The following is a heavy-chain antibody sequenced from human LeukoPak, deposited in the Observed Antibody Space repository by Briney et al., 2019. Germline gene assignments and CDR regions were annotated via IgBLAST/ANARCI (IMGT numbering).Heavy chain of an antibody. V-gene: IGHV1-8*01. CDR3: ARVSYSSSWYYYYYYYGMDV. J-gene: IGHJ6*02. CDR2: MNPSSGNT. D-gene: IGHD6-13*01. Sequence: ASVKVSCKASGYIFTSYDINWVRQATGQGLEWMGWMNPSSGNTGYAQKFQGRVTMTRNTSISTAYMELSSLRSEDTAVYYCARVSYSSSWYYYYYYYGMDVWGQGTTVTVSS. CDR1: GYIFTSYD.